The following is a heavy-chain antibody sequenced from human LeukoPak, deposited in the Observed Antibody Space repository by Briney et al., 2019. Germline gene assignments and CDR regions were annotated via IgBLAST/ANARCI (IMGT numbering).Heavy chain of an antibody. CDR1: GGTFSSYA. CDR3: ARDRAPMTTVTKLFDY. J-gene: IGHJ4*02. CDR2: IIPIFGTA. V-gene: IGHV1-69*01. D-gene: IGHD4-17*01. Sequence: ASVKVSCKASGGTFSSYAISWVRQAPGQGLEWMGGIIPIFGTANYAQKFQGRVTITADESTSAAYMELSSLRSEDTAVYYCARDRAPMTTVTKLFDYWGQGTLVTVSS.